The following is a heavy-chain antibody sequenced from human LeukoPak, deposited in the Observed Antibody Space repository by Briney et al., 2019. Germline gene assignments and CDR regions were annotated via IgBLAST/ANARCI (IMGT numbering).Heavy chain of an antibody. J-gene: IGHJ6*03. Sequence: GGXLRLSCAASGFTFSDYYMSWVRQAPGKGLEWVSYISGSGNSIYYAESVKGRFTSSRDNAKNSLYLQMNSLRAEDTAVYYCARQDRNYGRGWQYYHMDVWGKGTTVTVSS. CDR1: GFTFSDYY. CDR2: ISGSGNSI. V-gene: IGHV3-11*04. CDR3: ARQDRNYGRGWQYYHMDV. D-gene: IGHD4-11*01.